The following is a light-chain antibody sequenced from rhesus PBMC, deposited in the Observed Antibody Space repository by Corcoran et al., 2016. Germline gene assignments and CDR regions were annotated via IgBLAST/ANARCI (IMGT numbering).Light chain of an antibody. J-gene: IGKJ1*01. Sequence: DIQLTQSPSSLSASVGDRVTITCRASQGISSYLTWHQQKSGKAPQPLFYDASNLQSGVPSRFSGSGSGTAFTLTSSSLQPEDFATYYCQQRNSCPRTFGQGTKVEIK. V-gene: IGKV1-38*01. CDR1: QGISSY. CDR3: QQRNSCPRT. CDR2: DAS.